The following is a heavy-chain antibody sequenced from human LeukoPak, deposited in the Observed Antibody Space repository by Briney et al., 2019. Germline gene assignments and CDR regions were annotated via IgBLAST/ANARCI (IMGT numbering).Heavy chain of an antibody. Sequence: KSGGSLRLSCTPSGFRFSSYPMSWVRQAPGKGLEWVSSISSSSSYIYYADSVKGRFTISRDNAKNSLYLQMNSLRAEDTAVYYCAPDPTDYGDYYFDYWGQGTLVTVSS. J-gene: IGHJ4*02. CDR1: GFRFSSYP. D-gene: IGHD4-17*01. CDR2: ISSSSSYI. V-gene: IGHV3-21*01. CDR3: APDPTDYGDYYFDY.